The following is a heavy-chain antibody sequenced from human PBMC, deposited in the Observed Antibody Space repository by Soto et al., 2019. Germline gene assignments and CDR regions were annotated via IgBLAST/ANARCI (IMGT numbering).Heavy chain of an antibody. D-gene: IGHD6-6*01. Sequence: PSESLSLTCTVSVGSISSYYWSWIRQPAGKGLEWIGRIYTSGSTNYNPSLKSRVTMSVDTSKNQFSLKLSSVTAADTAVYYCARDLVDSSSAAPFDYWGQGTLVTVSS. V-gene: IGHV4-4*07. CDR2: IYTSGST. CDR3: ARDLVDSSSAAPFDY. CDR1: VGSISSYY. J-gene: IGHJ4*02.